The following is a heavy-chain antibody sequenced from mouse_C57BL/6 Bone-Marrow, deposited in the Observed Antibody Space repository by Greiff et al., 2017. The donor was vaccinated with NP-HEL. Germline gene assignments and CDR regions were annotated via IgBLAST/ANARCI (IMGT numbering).Heavy chain of an antibody. CDR1: GYSITSDY. D-gene: IGHD3-1*01. V-gene: IGHV3-8*01. J-gene: IGHJ1*03. CDR3: ERYRPAISGVWYFDV. Sequence: EVKLLESGPGLAKPSQTLSLTCSVTGYSITSDYWNWIRKFPGNKLEYMGYISYSGSTYYNPSLKSRISITRDTSKNQHYLQLNSVTTEDTATYYVERYRPAISGVWYFDVWGTGTTVTVSS. CDR2: ISYSGST.